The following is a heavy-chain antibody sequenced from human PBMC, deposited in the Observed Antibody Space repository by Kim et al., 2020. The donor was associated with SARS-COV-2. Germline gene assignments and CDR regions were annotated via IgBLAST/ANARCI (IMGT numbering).Heavy chain of an antibody. Sequence: GGSLRLSCAASGFTFSSYGMHWVRQAPGKGLEWVAVIWYDGSNKYYADSVKGRFTISRDNSKNTLYMQMNSLGAEDTAVYYCARDAGTTYYWGQGTLVTVSS. CDR2: IWYDGSNK. CDR3: ARDAGTTYY. J-gene: IGHJ4*02. CDR1: GFTFSSYG. V-gene: IGHV3-33*01. D-gene: IGHD1-7*01.